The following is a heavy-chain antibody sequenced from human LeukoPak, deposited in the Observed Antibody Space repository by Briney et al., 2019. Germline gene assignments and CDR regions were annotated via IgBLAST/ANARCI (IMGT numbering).Heavy chain of an antibody. CDR3: ARQGATSSSWYNFYYYYYMDV. CDR1: GGSISSYY. V-gene: IGHV4-59*08. Sequence: PSETLSLTCTVSGGSISSYYWSWIRQPPGKGLEWIGYIYYSGSTNYNPSLKSRVTISVDTSKNQFSLKLSSVTAADTAVYYCARQGATSSSWYNFYYYYYMDVWGKGTTVTVSS. D-gene: IGHD6-13*01. CDR2: IYYSGST. J-gene: IGHJ6*03.